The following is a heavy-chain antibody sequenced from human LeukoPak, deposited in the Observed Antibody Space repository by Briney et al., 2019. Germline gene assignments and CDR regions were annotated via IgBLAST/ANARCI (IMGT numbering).Heavy chain of an antibody. CDR1: GFTFSSYS. V-gene: IGHV3-21*01. CDR2: ISSSSSYI. D-gene: IGHD2-2*01. J-gene: IGHJ3*02. CDR3: AREGGVVVVAYAFDI. Sequence: PGGSLRLSCAASGFTFSSYSMNWVRQAPGKGLEWVSSISSSSSYIYYADSVKGRFTISRDNAKNSLYLQMNSLRAEDTAVYYCAREGGVVVVAYAFDIWGQGTMVTVSS.